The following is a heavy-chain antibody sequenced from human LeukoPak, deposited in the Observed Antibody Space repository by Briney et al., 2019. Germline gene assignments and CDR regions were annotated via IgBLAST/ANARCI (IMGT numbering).Heavy chain of an antibody. V-gene: IGHV3-74*01. D-gene: IGHD1-26*01. CDR1: GFTFSSYW. CDR3: ARDGGGSYNDAFDI. CDR2: INSDGSST. J-gene: IGHJ3*02. Sequence: PGGSLRLSCAASGFTFSSYWMHWVRQAPGKGLVWVSRINSDGSSTNYADSVKGRFTISRDNAKNTLYLQMNSLRAEDTAVYYCARDGGGSYNDAFDIWGQGTMVTVSS.